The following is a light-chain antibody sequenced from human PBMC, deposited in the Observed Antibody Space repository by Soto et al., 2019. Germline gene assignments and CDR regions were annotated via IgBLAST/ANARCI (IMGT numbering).Light chain of an antibody. CDR2: GAS. J-gene: IGKJ5*01. V-gene: IGKV3-20*01. CDR1: QSVSSN. Sequence: VMTQSPATLSVSPGERATLSCRASQSVSSNLAWYQQKPGQAPRLLIYGASSRATGIPDRFSGSGSGTDFTLTIIRLEPEDFAVYYCQQYGSSPSTFGQGTRLEI. CDR3: QQYGSSPST.